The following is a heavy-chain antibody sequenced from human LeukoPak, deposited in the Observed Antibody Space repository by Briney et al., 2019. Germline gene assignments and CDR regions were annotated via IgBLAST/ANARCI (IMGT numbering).Heavy chain of an antibody. V-gene: IGHV5-51*01. Sequence: GESLKISCKASGYSFTKYWIGWVRQMPGKGLEWMGIIYPGDSDTRYSPSFQGQVTISADKSISTAYLQWSSLEASDTAIYYCARVLQMATFSGAQAHWGQGTLVTVSP. CDR3: ARVLQMATFSGAQAH. CDR2: IYPGDSDT. CDR1: GYSFTKYW. D-gene: IGHD5-24*01. J-gene: IGHJ4*02.